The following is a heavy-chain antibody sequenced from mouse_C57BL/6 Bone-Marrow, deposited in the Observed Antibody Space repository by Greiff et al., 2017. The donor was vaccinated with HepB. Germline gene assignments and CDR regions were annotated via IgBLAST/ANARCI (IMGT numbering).Heavy chain of an antibody. Sequence: VQLQESGPELVKPGASVKISCKASGYAFSSSWMNWVKQRPGKGLEWIGRIYPGDGDTNYNGKFKGKATLTADKSSSTAYMQLSSLTSEDSAVYFCARGGYYYGSSEGVDVWGTGTTVTVSS. V-gene: IGHV1-82*01. D-gene: IGHD1-1*01. CDR2: IYPGDGDT. CDR1: GYAFSSSW. CDR3: ARGGYYYGSSEGVDV. J-gene: IGHJ1*03.